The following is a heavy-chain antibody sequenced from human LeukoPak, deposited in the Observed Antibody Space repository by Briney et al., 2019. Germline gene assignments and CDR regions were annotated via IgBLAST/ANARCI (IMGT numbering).Heavy chain of an antibody. CDR3: ARDQVVYGDYGGGERFDAFDI. V-gene: IGHV3-20*04. CDR1: GFTFDDYG. J-gene: IGHJ3*02. D-gene: IGHD4-17*01. CDR2: INWNGGST. Sequence: GGSLRLSCAASGFTFDDYGMSWVRQAPGKGLEWVSGINWNGGSTGYADSVKGRFTISRDNAKNSLYLQMNSLRAEDTALYYCARDQVVYGDYGGGERFDAFDIWGQGTMVTVSS.